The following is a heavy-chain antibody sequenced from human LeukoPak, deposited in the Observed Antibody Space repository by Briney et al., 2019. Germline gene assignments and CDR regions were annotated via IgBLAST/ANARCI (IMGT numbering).Heavy chain of an antibody. CDR2: IYTSGST. D-gene: IGHD3-10*01. CDR1: GDSITSGSYF. V-gene: IGHV4-61*02. CDR3: ARNKYYYGSGNYGVPNWFDP. Sequence: SETLSLTCTVSGDSITSGSYFWSWIRQPAGKGLEWIGRIYTSGSTSYNPSLKSRVTISVDTSKNQFSLKLNSVTAADTAVYYCARNKYYYGSGNYGVPNWFDPWGQGTLVTVSS. J-gene: IGHJ5*02.